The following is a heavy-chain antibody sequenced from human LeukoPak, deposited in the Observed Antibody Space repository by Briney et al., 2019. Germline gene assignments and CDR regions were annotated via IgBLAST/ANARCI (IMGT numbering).Heavy chain of an antibody. CDR3: ARDKNSGSYPKDY. J-gene: IGHJ4*02. CDR2: IIPILGIA. V-gene: IGHV1-69*04. D-gene: IGHD1-26*01. Sequence: ASVKVSCKASGGTFSSYTISWVRQAPGQGLEWMGRIIPILGIANYAQKFQGRVTITADKSTSTAYMELRSLRSDDTAVYYCARDKNSGSYPKDYWGQGTLVTVSS. CDR1: GGTFSSYT.